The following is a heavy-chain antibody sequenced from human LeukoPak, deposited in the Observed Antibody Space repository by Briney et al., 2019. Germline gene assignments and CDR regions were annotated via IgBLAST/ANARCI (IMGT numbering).Heavy chain of an antibody. V-gene: IGHV1-18*01. Sequence: ASVKVSCKASSYTFTNYGINWVRQAPGQGLEWMGWISPYNENTKYAQKFQGRVTMTTDTSTSTAYMELRSLRSDDTALYFCGREPSEFFIDYWGQGTLVTVSS. CDR2: ISPYNENT. D-gene: IGHD1-26*01. CDR3: GREPSEFFIDY. CDR1: SYTFTNYG. J-gene: IGHJ4*02.